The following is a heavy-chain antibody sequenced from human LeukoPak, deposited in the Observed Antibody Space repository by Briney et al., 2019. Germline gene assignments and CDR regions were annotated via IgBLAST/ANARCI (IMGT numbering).Heavy chain of an antibody. CDR3: ARDWNGSGTAFDH. V-gene: IGHV3-7*05. D-gene: IGHD1-1*01. J-gene: IGHJ4*02. CDR2: IKVDGTEK. CDR1: GFSFSAYW. Sequence: PGGSLRLSCVASGFSFSAYWMSWVRQAPGKGLEWVANIKVDGTEKYYVDSVKGRFTISRDNAENSLSLQMSGLRAEDTAVYYCARDWNGSGTAFDHWGQGTLVTVSS.